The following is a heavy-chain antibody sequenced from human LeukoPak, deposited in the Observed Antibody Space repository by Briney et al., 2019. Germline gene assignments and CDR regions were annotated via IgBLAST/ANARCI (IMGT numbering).Heavy chain of an antibody. V-gene: IGHV3-23*01. CDR3: AKRGRIAARPSHFDY. J-gene: IGHJ4*02. CDR2: TSGSGGST. D-gene: IGHD6-6*01. CDR1: GFTFTSYA. Sequence: HAGGSLRLSCAASGFTFTSYAISWVRKPPGKGLKWFSATSGSGGSTYYADSVKGRFTISRDNSKNTLYLQMNSLRAEDTAVYYCAKRGRIAARPSHFDYWGQGTLVTVSS.